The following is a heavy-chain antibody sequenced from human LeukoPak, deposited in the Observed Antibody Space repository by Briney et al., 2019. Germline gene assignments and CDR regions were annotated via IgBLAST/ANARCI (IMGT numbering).Heavy chain of an antibody. Sequence: SETLSLTCAVYGGSFSGYYWSWIRQPPGKGLEWIGEINHSGSTNYNPSLKSRVTISVDTSKNQFSLKLSSVTAADTAVYYCARGLVDTAMNDAFDIWGQGTMVTASS. CDR1: GGSFSGYY. J-gene: IGHJ3*02. CDR3: ARGLVDTAMNDAFDI. CDR2: INHSGST. V-gene: IGHV4-34*01. D-gene: IGHD5-18*01.